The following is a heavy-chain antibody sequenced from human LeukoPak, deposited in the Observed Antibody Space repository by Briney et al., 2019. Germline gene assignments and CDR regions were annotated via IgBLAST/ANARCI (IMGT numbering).Heavy chain of an antibody. Sequence: PSETLSLTCTISGYAITSGGFSWNWIRQPPGKGLEWIGCIYDRGPAYYNPSLKSRFTISVDRPKNQFFLNVTSLTAADTAVYYCARSRQASGLFNSWGQGTLVVVSS. V-gene: IGHV4-30-2*01. CDR2: IYDRGPA. D-gene: IGHD3-10*01. CDR3: ARSRQASGLFNS. CDR1: GYAITSGGFS. J-gene: IGHJ5*01.